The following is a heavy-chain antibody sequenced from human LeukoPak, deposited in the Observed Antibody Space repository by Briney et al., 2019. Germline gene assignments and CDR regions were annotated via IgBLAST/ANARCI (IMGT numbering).Heavy chain of an antibody. CDR2: ISGSGGST. V-gene: IGHV3-23*01. Sequence: PGGSLRLSCAASGFTCSSVAMSWLRQAPGKGLEWVSAISGSGGSTYYADSVKGRFTISRDNSKNTLYLQMNSLRAEDTSVYYCARRIQLWSRPFDYWGQGTLVTVSS. D-gene: IGHD5-18*01. J-gene: IGHJ4*02. CDR1: GFTCSSVA. CDR3: ARRIQLWSRPFDY.